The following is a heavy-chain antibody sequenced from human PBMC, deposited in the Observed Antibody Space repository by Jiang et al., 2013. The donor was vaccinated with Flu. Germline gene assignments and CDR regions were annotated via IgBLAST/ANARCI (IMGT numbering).Heavy chain of an antibody. Sequence: EVKKPGSSVRVSCTASGGTFNSHAISWVRQAPGQGLEWMGWISAYNGNTNYAQKLQGRVTMTTDTSTSTAYMELRSLRSDDTAVYYCALEGYCSGGSCYSSGDYYYYGMDVWGQGTTVTVSS. CDR3: ALEGYCSGGSCYSSGDYYYYGMDV. CDR2: ISAYNGNT. J-gene: IGHJ6*02. CDR1: GGTFNSHA. V-gene: IGHV1-18*04. D-gene: IGHD2-15*01.